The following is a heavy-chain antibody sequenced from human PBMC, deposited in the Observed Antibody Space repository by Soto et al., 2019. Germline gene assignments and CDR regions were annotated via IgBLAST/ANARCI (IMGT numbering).Heavy chain of an antibody. V-gene: IGHV3-23*01. CDR2: VTDSGGTT. J-gene: IGHJ6*03. CDR1: GFTFSKFA. Sequence: GGSLRLSCAASGFTFSKFAMTWVRQAPGKGPEWVSTVTDSGGTTYYADSVKGRFTISRDNSKNTLYLQMNSLRAEDTAVYYCAKGRRGIVATSEYYYYYYMDVWGKGTTVTVSS. D-gene: IGHD5-12*01. CDR3: AKGRRGIVATSEYYYYYYMDV.